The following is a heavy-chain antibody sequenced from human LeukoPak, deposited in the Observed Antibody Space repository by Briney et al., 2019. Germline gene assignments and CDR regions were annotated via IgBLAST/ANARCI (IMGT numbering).Heavy chain of an antibody. J-gene: IGHJ4*02. D-gene: IGHD5-18*01. CDR3: AKDSTAIDY. V-gene: IGHV3-23*01. CDR1: GFTFSSYS. Sequence: GGSLRLSCAASGFTFSSYSMNWVRQAPGKGLDWVSAISGSGATPYYADSVKGRFTISRDNSKNTLYLQMNSLRDEDTAIYYCAKDSTAIDYWGQGTLVTVSS. CDR2: ISGSGATP.